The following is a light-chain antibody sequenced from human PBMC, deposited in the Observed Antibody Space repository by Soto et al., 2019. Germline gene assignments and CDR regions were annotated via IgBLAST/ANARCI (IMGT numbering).Light chain of an antibody. Sequence: QSVLTQPPSVSGAPGQRVTISCTGSSSNIGAGYDVHWYQQLPGTAPKLHIYGNSNRPSGVPDRFSGSKSGTSASLAITGLQAEDDADYYCQSYDSSLSGSWVFGGGTKLTVL. V-gene: IGLV1-40*01. J-gene: IGLJ3*02. CDR3: QSYDSSLSGSWV. CDR1: SSNIGAGYD. CDR2: GNS.